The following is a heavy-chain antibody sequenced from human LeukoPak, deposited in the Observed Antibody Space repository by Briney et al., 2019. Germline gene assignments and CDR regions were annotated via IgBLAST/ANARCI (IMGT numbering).Heavy chain of an antibody. CDR3: ARDAYSSGWAYFDY. V-gene: IGHV3-23*01. Sequence: GGSLRLSCAASGFTFSSYSMNWVRQAPGKGLEWFSVISGSGDSKYYEDSVKGRFTISTDNSKYTLYLQMNSLRAEDTALYYCARDAYSSGWAYFDYWGQGTLVTVSS. CDR2: ISGSGDSK. J-gene: IGHJ4*02. D-gene: IGHD6-19*01. CDR1: GFTFSSYS.